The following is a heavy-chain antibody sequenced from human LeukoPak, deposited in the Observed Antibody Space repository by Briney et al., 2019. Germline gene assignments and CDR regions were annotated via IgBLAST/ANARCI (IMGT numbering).Heavy chain of an antibody. CDR3: TTDTYYYDSSGYYGAVQFDY. CDR1: GFTFSNAW. Sequence: GGSLRLSCAASGFTFSNAWMSWVRQAPGKGLEWVGRIKSKTDGGTTDYAAPVKGRFTISRDDSKNTLYLQMNSLKTEDTAVYYCTTDTYYYDSSGYYGAVQFDYWGQGTLVTVSS. J-gene: IGHJ4*02. CDR2: IKSKTDGGTT. V-gene: IGHV3-15*01. D-gene: IGHD3-22*01.